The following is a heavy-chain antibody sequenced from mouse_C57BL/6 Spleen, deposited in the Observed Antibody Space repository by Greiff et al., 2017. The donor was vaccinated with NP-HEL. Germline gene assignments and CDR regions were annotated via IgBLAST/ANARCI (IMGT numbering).Heavy chain of an antibody. CDR2: LSDGGSYT. D-gene: IGHD4-1*01. CDR3: ARELGPFAY. J-gene: IGHJ3*01. Sequence: EVKLMESGGGLVKPGGSLKLSCAASGFTFSSYAMSWVRQTPEKRLEWVATLSDGGSYTYYPDNVKGRYTISRDNAKNNLYLQMSHLKSEDTAMYYCARELGPFAYWGQGTLVTVSA. V-gene: IGHV5-4*03. CDR1: GFTFSSYA.